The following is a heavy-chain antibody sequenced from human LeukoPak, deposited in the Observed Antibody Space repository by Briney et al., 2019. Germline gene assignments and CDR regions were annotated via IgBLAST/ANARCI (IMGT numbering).Heavy chain of an antibody. CDR3: ARTASSALSRNLLPLDY. Sequence: GASVKVSCKASGGTFSSYAISWVRQAPGQGLEWMGGIIPIFGTANYAQKFQGRVTITTDESTSTAYMELSSLRSEDTAVYYCARTASSALSRNLLPLDYWGQGTLVTVSS. CDR2: IIPIFGTA. CDR1: GGTFSSYA. D-gene: IGHD3-22*01. J-gene: IGHJ4*02. V-gene: IGHV1-69*05.